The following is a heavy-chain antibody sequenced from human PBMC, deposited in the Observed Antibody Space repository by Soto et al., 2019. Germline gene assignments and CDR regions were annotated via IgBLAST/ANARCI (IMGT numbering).Heavy chain of an antibody. CDR3: ARQGHYYDTSSYGMDV. CDR2: IDPSDSYT. Sequence: GESLKISCKGSGYSFTSYWISWVRQMPGKGLEWMGRIDPSDSYTNYSPSFQGHVTISADKSISTAYLQLSSLKASDTAMYYCARQGHYYDTSSYGMDVWGQGTTVTVSS. V-gene: IGHV5-10-1*01. D-gene: IGHD3-22*01. CDR1: GYSFTSYW. J-gene: IGHJ6*02.